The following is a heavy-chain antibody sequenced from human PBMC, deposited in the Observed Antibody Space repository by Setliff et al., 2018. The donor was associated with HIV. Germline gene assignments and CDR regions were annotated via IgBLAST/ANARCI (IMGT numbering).Heavy chain of an antibody. Sequence: GASVKVSCKASGYTFTNYFVHWVRQAPGQGLEWMGRINPNNGGTNYAQKFQGRVTMTRDTSISTAYMELSRLRSDDTAVYYCARDGYYDSSGYSAFDIWGQGTMVTVSS. D-gene: IGHD3-22*01. CDR2: INPNNGGT. J-gene: IGHJ3*02. CDR3: ARDGYYDSSGYSAFDI. CDR1: GYTFTNYF. V-gene: IGHV1-2*06.